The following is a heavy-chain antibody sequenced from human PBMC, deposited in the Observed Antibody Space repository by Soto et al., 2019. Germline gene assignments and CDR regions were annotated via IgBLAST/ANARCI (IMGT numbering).Heavy chain of an antibody. CDR3: ATGSSDNKIDY. Sequence: PGGSLRLSCVASGFTFSSEWMTWVRQAPGKGLEWVAFINPDGSERYYVDSVKGRLSISRDNAEQSLYLQINTLRVDDTAVYYCATGSSDNKIDYWGQGTLVTVSS. CDR2: INPDGSER. J-gene: IGHJ4*02. CDR1: GFTFSSEW. V-gene: IGHV3-7*03.